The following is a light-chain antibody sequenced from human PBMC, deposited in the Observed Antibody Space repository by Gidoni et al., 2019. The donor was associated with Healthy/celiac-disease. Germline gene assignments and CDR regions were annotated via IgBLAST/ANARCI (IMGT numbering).Light chain of an antibody. Sequence: DIQMTQSPSSLSASVGDRVTITCQASQDISNYLNWYQQKPGEAPKLRIYDASNLETGVPSRFSGSGSGTDFTFTISSLQPEDIATYYCQQYDNLPPLTFGGGTKVEIK. CDR1: QDISNY. CDR3: QQYDNLPPLT. CDR2: DAS. J-gene: IGKJ4*01. V-gene: IGKV1-33*01.